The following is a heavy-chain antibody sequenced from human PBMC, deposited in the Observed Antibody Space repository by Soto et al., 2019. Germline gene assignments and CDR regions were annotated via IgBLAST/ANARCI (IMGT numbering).Heavy chain of an antibody. J-gene: IGHJ6*02. V-gene: IGHV3-30*18. D-gene: IGHD3-10*01. CDR2: ISYDGSNK. CDR1: GFTFSSYG. CDR3: AKVNTMVYGMDV. Sequence: PGGSLRLSCAASGFTFSSYGMHWVRQAPGKGLEWVAVISYDGSNKYYADSVKGRFTISRDNSKNTLYLQMNSLRAEDTAVYYCAKVNTMVYGMDVWGQGTAVTVSS.